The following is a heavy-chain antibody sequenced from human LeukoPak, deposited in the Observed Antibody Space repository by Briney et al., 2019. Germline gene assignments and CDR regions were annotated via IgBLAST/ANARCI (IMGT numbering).Heavy chain of an antibody. CDR3: ARDEPQLGIDY. J-gene: IGHJ4*02. CDR1: GFTFSSYW. CDR2: INSDGSGT. Sequence: GGSLRLSCAASGFTFSSYWMHWVRQAPGKGLLWVSHINSDGSGTSYADSVKGRFTISKDNAKNTLYLQMNSLRAEDTAVYYCARDEPQLGIDYWGQGILVTVSS. D-gene: IGHD3-10*01. V-gene: IGHV3-74*01.